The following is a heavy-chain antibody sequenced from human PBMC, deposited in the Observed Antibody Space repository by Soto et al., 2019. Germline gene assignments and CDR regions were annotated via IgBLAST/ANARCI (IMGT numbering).Heavy chain of an antibody. CDR1: GFNFSDAW. V-gene: IGHV3-15*01. CDR2: IKDRDYGGTA. J-gene: IGHJ4*02. CDR3: TTNDY. Sequence: QLVESGGDLVTPGESLRLSCVASGFNFSDAWMTWVRQAPGKGLEWVGRIKDRDYGGTADYAASVKGRFTMSRDDSTNMLCRQMNSLKSEDTAVYYCTTNDYWGQGTQVTVSS.